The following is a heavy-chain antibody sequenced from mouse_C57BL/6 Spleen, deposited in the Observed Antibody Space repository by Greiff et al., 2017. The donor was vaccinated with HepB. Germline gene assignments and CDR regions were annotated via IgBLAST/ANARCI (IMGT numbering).Heavy chain of an antibody. CDR2: IDPTSGGT. V-gene: IGHV1-72*01. Sequence: QVQLQQPGAELVKPGASVKLSCKASGYTFTSYWMHWVKQRPGRGLEWIGRIDPTSGGTKYNEKFKSKATLTVDKPSSTAYMQLSSLTSEDSAVDYCARSGNYRWYCDVWGTGTTVTVAS. CDR1: GYTFTSYW. J-gene: IGHJ1*03. D-gene: IGHD2-1*01. CDR3: ARSGNYRWYCDV.